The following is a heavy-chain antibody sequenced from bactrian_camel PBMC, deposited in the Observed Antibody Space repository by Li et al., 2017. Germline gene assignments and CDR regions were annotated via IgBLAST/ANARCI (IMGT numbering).Heavy chain of an antibody. V-gene: IGHV3-3*01. CDR3: AADYDRATIATMWWDREYEYNY. J-gene: IGHJ4*01. CDR1: AVFNTTGC. CDR2: IGTAGGRT. D-gene: IGHD4*01. Sequence: HVQLVESGGDSVQAGGSLTLSCAHDAVFNTTGCVGWFRQAPGKEREGVAGIGTAGGRTWIADSVKDRFTISQNIAKNTVNLQMNSLKPEDTAMYYCAADYDRATIATMWWDREYEYNYWGQGTQVTVS.